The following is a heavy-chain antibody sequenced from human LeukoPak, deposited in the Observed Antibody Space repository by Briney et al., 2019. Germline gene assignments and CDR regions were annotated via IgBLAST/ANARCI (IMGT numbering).Heavy chain of an antibody. CDR2: IGSSSSYI. CDR1: GFTFSSYS. Sequence: PGGSLRLSCAASGFTFSSYSMNWVRQAPGKGLEWVSSIGSSSSYIYYADSVKGRFTISRDNAKNSLYLQMNSLRAEDTAVYYCARNRYASYYDSSGYYLSVWGQGTLVTVSS. V-gene: IGHV3-21*01. J-gene: IGHJ4*02. CDR3: ARNRYASYYDSSGYYLSV. D-gene: IGHD3-22*01.